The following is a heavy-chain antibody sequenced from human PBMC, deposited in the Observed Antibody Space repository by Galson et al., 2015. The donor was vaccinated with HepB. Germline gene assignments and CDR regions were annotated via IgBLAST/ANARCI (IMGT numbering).Heavy chain of an antibody. V-gene: IGHV1-2*06. Sequence: SVKVSCKASGYTFTGYYMYWVRQAPGQGLEWMGRINPNSDGTNYAQKFQGRVTMTRDTSISTAYMELSRLRSDDPAVYYCARGRGGGDSVWGSYQIDYWGQGTLVTVPS. CDR3: ARGRGGGDSVWGSYQIDY. J-gene: IGHJ4*02. CDR1: GYTFTGYY. D-gene: IGHD3-16*02. CDR2: INPNSDGT.